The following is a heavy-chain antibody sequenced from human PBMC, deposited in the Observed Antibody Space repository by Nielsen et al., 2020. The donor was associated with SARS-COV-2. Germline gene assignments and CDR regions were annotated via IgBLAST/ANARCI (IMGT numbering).Heavy chain of an antibody. J-gene: IGHJ4*02. V-gene: IGHV1-18*01. Sequence: KLQGRVTMTTDTSTSTAYMELRSLRSDDTAVYYCARMYYYDSSGYSNPDFDYWGQGTLVTVSS. D-gene: IGHD3-22*01. CDR3: ARMYYYDSSGYSNPDFDY.